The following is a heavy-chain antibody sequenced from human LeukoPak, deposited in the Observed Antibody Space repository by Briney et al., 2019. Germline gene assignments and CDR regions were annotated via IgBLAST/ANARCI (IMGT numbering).Heavy chain of an antibody. J-gene: IGHJ4*02. D-gene: IGHD4-17*01. CDR2: INHSGNT. Sequence: PSETLSLTCAVYGGSFSGYYWSWIRQPPGKGLEWIGEINHSGNTNYNPSLKSRVTISVDTSKNQFSLKLSSVTAADTAVYYCARVPTVTFFDYWGQGTLVTVSS. CDR1: GGSFSGYY. CDR3: ARVPTVTFFDY. V-gene: IGHV4-34*01.